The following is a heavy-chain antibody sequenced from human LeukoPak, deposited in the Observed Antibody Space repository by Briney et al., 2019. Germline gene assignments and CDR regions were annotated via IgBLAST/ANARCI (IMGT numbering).Heavy chain of an antibody. CDR3: ARITMIVVGDAFDI. D-gene: IGHD3-22*01. CDR2: IYYSGST. J-gene: IGHJ3*02. CDR1: GGSISRYY. V-gene: IGHV4-59*08. Sequence: PSETLSLTCTVSGGSISRYYWSWLRQSPGKGLEWIGYIYYSGSTNYNPSLKSRVTISVDTSNNQFSLHLSSVTAADTAVYYCARITMIVVGDAFDIWGQGTMVTVSS.